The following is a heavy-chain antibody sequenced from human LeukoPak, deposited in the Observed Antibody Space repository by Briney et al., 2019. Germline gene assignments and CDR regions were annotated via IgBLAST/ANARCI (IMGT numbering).Heavy chain of an antibody. D-gene: IGHD3-10*01. V-gene: IGHV3-21*01. CDR1: GFTFSNYN. CDR2: ITYSSTYI. Sequence: GGSLRLSCAASGFTFSNYNMNWVRQAPGKVLEWVSSITYSSTYIYYADSVKGRFTISRDNAKNSVYLEMNSLRAEDTAVYYCAKDYGSGSYAFDIWGQGTMVTVSS. CDR3: AKDYGSGSYAFDI. J-gene: IGHJ3*02.